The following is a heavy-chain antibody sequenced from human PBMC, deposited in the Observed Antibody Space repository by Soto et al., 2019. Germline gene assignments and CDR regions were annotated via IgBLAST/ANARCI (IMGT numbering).Heavy chain of an antibody. J-gene: IGHJ6*02. D-gene: IGHD1-1*01. CDR2: LNGGTGQT. CDR1: GDTFSTYD. Sequence: ASVKVSCKASGDTFSTYDIHWVRQAPGQSLEWMGWLNGGTGQTRYSQRFQDRVTITRDTSASTAYMEVSSLRPEDTAVYYCARGKGMEENYYYYGMDIWGQGTTVTVSS. V-gene: IGHV1-3*01. CDR3: ARGKGMEENYYYYGMDI.